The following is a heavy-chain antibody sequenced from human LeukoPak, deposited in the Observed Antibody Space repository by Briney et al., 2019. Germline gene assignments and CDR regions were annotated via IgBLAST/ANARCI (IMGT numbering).Heavy chain of an antibody. Sequence: GGSLRLSCAASGLTFSSYAMHWVRQAPGKGLEWVAVISYDGSNKYYADSVKGRFTISRDNSKNTLYLQMNSLRAEDTAVYYCAMSPWFGELLYDYWGQGTLVTVSS. D-gene: IGHD3-10*01. V-gene: IGHV3-30-3*01. CDR2: ISYDGSNK. J-gene: IGHJ4*02. CDR1: GLTFSSYA. CDR3: AMSPWFGELLYDY.